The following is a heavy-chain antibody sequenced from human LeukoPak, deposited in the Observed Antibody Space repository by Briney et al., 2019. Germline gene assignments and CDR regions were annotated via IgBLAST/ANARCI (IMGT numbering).Heavy chain of an antibody. D-gene: IGHD6-13*01. V-gene: IGHV4-34*01. Sequence: SETLSLTCAVYGGSFSGYYWSWIRQPPGKGLEWIGEINHSGSTNYNPSLKSRITISVDTSKNQFSLKLSSVTAADTAVYYCASGRGIAAAGKVSGWFDPWGQGTLVTVSS. CDR3: ASGRGIAAAGKVSGWFDP. CDR2: INHSGST. J-gene: IGHJ5*02. CDR1: GGSFSGYY.